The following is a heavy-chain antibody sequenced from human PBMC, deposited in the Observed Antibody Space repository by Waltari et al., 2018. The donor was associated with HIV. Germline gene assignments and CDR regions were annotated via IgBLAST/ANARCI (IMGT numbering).Heavy chain of an antibody. CDR1: GFTFSSYW. Sequence: EVQLVESGGGLVQPWGSLRLSCAASGFTFSSYWMSWGRQAPGKGLEGVANIKQDGSEKYYVDSVKGRFTISRDNAKNSLYLQMKSLRAEDTAVYYCARDEVGANTFDYWGQGTLVTVSS. J-gene: IGHJ4*02. V-gene: IGHV3-7*01. CDR2: IKQDGSEK. CDR3: ARDEVGANTFDY. D-gene: IGHD1-26*01.